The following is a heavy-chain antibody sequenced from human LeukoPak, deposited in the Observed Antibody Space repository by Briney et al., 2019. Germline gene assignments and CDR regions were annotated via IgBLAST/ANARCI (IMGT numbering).Heavy chain of an antibody. CDR1: GYSISSGYY. J-gene: IGHJ5*02. CDR3: ARQGISNWFDP. V-gene: IGHV4-38-2*02. CDR2: IYYSGST. Sequence: SETLSLTCTVSGYSISSGYYWGWIRQPPGKGLEWIGSIYYSGSTYYNPSLKSRVTISVDTSKNQFSLKLSSVTAADTAVYYCARQGISNWFDPWGQGTLVTVSS.